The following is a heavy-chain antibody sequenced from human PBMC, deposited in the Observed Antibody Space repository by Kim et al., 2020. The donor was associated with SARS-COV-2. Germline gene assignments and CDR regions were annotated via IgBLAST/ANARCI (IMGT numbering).Heavy chain of an antibody. D-gene: IGHD1-26*01. J-gene: IGHJ4*02. Sequence: IYYTDPVKGHITISRDRAKNSLSLQMDSLGDEDTAVYYCARVLSVSYLDSWGQGTLVTVSS. CDR2: I. CDR3: ARVLSVSYLDS. V-gene: IGHV3-21*01.